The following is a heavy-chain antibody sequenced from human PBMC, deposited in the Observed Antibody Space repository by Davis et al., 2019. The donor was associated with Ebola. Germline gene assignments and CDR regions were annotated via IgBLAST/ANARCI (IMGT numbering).Heavy chain of an antibody. CDR3: ARGSSSGYSD. J-gene: IGHJ4*02. V-gene: IGHV4-39*07. Sequence: PSETLSLTCTVSGDSISTSDHYWGWIRQPPGKGLEWVGNFYYNLATHYSPSLESRVTISVDTSKNQFSLKLRSLTAADTAVYYCARGSSSGYSDWGQGTLVTVSS. D-gene: IGHD3-22*01. CDR2: FYYNLAT. CDR1: GDSISTSDHY.